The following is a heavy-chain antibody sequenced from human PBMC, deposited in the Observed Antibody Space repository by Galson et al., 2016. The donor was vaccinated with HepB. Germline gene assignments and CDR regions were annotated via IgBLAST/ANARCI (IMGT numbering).Heavy chain of an antibody. CDR2: FYYSGST. CDR1: GHYY. D-gene: IGHD3/OR15-3a*01. CDR3: ASVGLRFSNAFDV. Sequence: SETLSLTCNVSGHYYWSWIRQSPGKGLEWIGSFYYSGSTSHNPSLQSRVTVSLDTSKNQFSLRLTSVTAADTAVYYCASVGLRFSNAFDVWGQGTLVTVSS. V-gene: IGHV4-59*01. J-gene: IGHJ3*01.